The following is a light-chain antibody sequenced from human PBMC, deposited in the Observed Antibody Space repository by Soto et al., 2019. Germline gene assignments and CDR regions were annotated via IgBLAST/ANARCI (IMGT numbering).Light chain of an antibody. CDR3: SSYTSRSTPV. Sequence: QSVLTQPASVSGSPGQSITISCTGTSSDVGTYKYVSWYQQLPGKAPKLMIYEVSNRPSGFSNRFSGSKSGNTASLTISELQAEDEADYYCSSYTSRSTPVFGGGTKLTVL. J-gene: IGLJ2*01. V-gene: IGLV2-14*01. CDR1: SSDVGTYKY. CDR2: EVS.